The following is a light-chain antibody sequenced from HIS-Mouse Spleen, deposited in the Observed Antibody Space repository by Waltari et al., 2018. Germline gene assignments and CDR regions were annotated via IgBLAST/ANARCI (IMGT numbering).Light chain of an antibody. CDR3: QQYDNLPYT. V-gene: IGKV1-33*01. CDR2: DAS. Sequence: DIQMTQSPSSLSASVGDRVTITCQASQDISNYLNWYQQKPGKAPKLLIYDASNLETGVPSMFSGSGSGTDFTFTISSLQPEDIATYYYQQYDNLPYTFGQGTKLEIK. CDR1: QDISNY. J-gene: IGKJ2*01.